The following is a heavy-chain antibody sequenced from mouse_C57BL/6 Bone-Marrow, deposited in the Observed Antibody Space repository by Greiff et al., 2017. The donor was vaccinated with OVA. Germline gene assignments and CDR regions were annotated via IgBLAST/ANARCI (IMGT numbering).Heavy chain of an antibody. D-gene: IGHD2-1*01. J-gene: IGHJ4*01. Sequence: VQLQQSGTVLVRPGASVKMSCKTSGYTFTSYWMHWVKQRPGQGLEWIGAIYPGTSDTSYNQKFKGKARLTAVTSASTAYMELSSLTNEDSAVYYCTALLMRAMDYWGQGTSVTVSS. CDR2: IYPGTSDT. CDR3: TALLMRAMDY. V-gene: IGHV1-5*01. CDR1: GYTFTSYW.